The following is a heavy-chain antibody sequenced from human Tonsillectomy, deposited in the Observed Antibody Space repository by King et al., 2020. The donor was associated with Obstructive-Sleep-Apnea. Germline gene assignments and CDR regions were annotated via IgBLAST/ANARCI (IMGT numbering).Heavy chain of an antibody. V-gene: IGHV3-30*18. Sequence: VQLVESGGGVVQPGRSLRLSCAASGFTFSSYGMHWVRQAPGKGLEWVAGISYDGSNKYYADSVKGRFTISRDNSKNTLYLQMNSRRAEDTAVYYCAKDGTYCSGGSCYSAGVNWGQGTLVTVSS. CDR3: AKDGTYCSGGSCYSAGVN. CDR1: GFTFSSYG. D-gene: IGHD2-15*01. J-gene: IGHJ4*02. CDR2: ISYDGSNK.